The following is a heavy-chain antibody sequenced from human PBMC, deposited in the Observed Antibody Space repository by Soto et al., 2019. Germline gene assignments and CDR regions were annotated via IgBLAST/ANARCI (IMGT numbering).Heavy chain of an antibody. D-gene: IGHD3-3*01. CDR2: TYYRSKWYN. V-gene: IGHV6-1*01. CDR1: GDSVSSNSAA. Sequence: SQTLSVTCDISGDSVSSNSAAWNWIRQSPSRGLEWLGRTYYRSKWYNDYAVSVKSRITINPDTSKNQFSLQMNSVTPEDTAVYYCARAPGYDHYHYYGMDVWGQGTTVTVSS. J-gene: IGHJ6*02. CDR3: ARAPGYDHYHYYGMDV.